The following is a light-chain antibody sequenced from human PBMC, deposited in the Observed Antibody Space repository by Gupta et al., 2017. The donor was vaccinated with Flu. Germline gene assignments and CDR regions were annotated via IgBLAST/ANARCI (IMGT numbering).Light chain of an antibody. Sequence: AIQMTQSPSSLSASVGDRVTITCRASQGIGNELGWYQQKPGKAPKLLVYAASSLQIGVPSRFSGSGSGTDFTLTISSLQPEDFAAYFCLQYYNYPWTFGQGTKVEIK. CDR2: AAS. CDR3: LQYYNYPWT. J-gene: IGKJ1*01. V-gene: IGKV1-6*01. CDR1: QGIGNE.